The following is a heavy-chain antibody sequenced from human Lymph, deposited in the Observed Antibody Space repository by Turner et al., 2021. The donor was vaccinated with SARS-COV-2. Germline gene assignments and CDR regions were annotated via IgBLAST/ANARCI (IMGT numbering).Heavy chain of an antibody. CDR2: ISVSGGST. CDR3: AKGVRGVIIPEAFDI. V-gene: IGHV3-23*01. D-gene: IGHD3-10*01. J-gene: IGHJ3*02. CDR1: GFTFRSYA. Sequence: EVQPLEPGGGSVQSGGSVRLECAAFGFTFRSYAMSWVRQAPGKGLEWVSSISVSGGSTDYADSVKGRFTISRDNSKNTLYLQMNSLRVEDTAVYYCAKGVRGVIIPEAFDIWGQGTMVTISS.